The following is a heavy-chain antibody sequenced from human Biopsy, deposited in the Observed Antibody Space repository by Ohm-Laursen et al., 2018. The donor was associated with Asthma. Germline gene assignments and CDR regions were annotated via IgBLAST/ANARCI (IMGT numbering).Heavy chain of an antibody. CDR2: VHSTGST. CDR3: ALATSTWSQSGPHYFDH. D-gene: IGHD6-13*01. J-gene: IGHJ4*02. V-gene: IGHV4-59*01. Sequence: SETLSLTCTVSPGSINDYYWNWIRQFPGKGLEWIGYVHSTGSTRFNPSLKSRLTISVDTSVDQVSLKLTSVTAADTAVYYCALATSTWSQSGPHYFDHWGQGTLVTVSS. CDR1: PGSINDYY.